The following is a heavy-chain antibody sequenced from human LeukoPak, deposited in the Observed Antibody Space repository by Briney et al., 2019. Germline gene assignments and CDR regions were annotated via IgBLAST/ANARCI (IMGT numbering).Heavy chain of an antibody. Sequence: SETLSLTCTVSGGSISSSSYYWGWIRQPPGKGLEWIGSIYYSGSTYYNPSLKSRVTISVDTSKNQFSLKLSSVTAADTAVYYCARDQDTAMVSPLGYWGQGTLVTVSS. V-gene: IGHV4-39*07. D-gene: IGHD5-18*01. CDR2: IYYSGST. CDR3: ARDQDTAMVSPLGY. J-gene: IGHJ4*02. CDR1: GGSISSSSYY.